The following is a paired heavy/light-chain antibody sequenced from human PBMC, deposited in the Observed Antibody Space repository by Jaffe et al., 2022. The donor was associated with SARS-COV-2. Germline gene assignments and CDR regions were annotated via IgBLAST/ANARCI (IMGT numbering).Light chain of an antibody. Sequence: QSALTQPASVSGSPGQSITISCTGTSSDVGGYNFVSWYQQHPGKAPKLMIYDVTNRPSGVSNRFSGSKSGNTASLTISGLQAEDEADYYCSSYTSNNTLAFGGGTKLTVL. V-gene: IGLV2-14*01. J-gene: IGLJ3*02. CDR3: SSYTSNNTLA. CDR1: SSDVGGYNF. CDR2: DVT.
Heavy chain of an antibody. D-gene: IGHD3-16*02. J-gene: IGHJ4*02. Sequence: EVQLLESGGGLVQPGGSLRLSCAASGFTFSSYAMSWVRRASGKGLERVSTIGGRGISTYYADSVRGRFTISRDNSKNALFLQMDSLRAEDTAVYYCAKDRRLGQLSSVGLDYWGQGTLVTVSS. CDR3: AKDRRLGQLSSVGLDY. CDR2: IGGRGIST. CDR1: GFTFSSYA. V-gene: IGHV3-23*01.